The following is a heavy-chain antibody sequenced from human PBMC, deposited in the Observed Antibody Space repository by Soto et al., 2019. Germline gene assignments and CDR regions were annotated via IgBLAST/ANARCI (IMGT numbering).Heavy chain of an antibody. CDR3: AKFTEPGYSSIWYYFEY. J-gene: IGHJ4*02. CDR2: ISNRSTNI. D-gene: IGHD6-19*01. V-gene: IGHV3-21*06. Sequence: GGSLRLSCVGSGFTFSGYSMAWVRQAPGRGLEWVASISNRSTNIDYADSVKGRFTISRDNAKNLVSLQMSSLRGEDTALYYCAKFTEPGYSSIWYYFEYWGQGTPVTVSS. CDR1: GFTFSGYS.